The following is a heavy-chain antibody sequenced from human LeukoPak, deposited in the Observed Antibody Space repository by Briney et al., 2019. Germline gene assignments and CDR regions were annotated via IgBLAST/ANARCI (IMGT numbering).Heavy chain of an antibody. J-gene: IGHJ6*02. D-gene: IGHD5-18*01. CDR2: IDYSGST. V-gene: IGHV4-59*01. CDR3: ARDPIVRGYSYGTLYYYYGMDV. CDR1: GGSISTYY. Sequence: SETLSLTCTVSGGSISTYYWSWIRQPPGKGLEWIGNIDYSGSTNYNPSLKSRVTISVDTSKNQFSLKLSSVTAADTAVYYCARDPIVRGYSYGTLYYYYGMDVWGQGTTVTVSS.